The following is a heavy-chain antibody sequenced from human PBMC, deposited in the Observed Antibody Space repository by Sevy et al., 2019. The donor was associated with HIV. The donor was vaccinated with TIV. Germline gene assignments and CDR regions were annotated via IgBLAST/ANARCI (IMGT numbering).Heavy chain of an antibody. Sequence: GGSLRLSCAASGFTFSNFAMGWVRQAPGKGLDWISVISGTGDYTYYADSVKGRFTISRDNSKNTLFLQMNSQRAEDTAIFYCAKKMGGGSGMAFLVDYWGQGTLVTVSS. J-gene: IGHJ4*02. CDR1: GFTFSNFA. D-gene: IGHD5-18*01. V-gene: IGHV3-23*01. CDR3: AKKMGGGSGMAFLVDY. CDR2: ISGTGDYT.